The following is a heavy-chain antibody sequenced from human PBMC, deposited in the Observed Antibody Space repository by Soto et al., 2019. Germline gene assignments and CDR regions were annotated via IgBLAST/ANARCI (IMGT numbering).Heavy chain of an antibody. D-gene: IGHD2-2*01. CDR3: ALETEYCSSTSCYVLYKC. CDR1: GYTFTSYG. J-gene: IGHJ3*01. V-gene: IGHV1-46*03. Sequence: ASVKVSCKASGYTFTSYGMHWVRQAPGQGLEWMGIINPSGGSTSYAQKFQGRVTMTRNTSTSTVYMELSSLRSEDTAVYYCALETEYCSSTSCYVLYKCWGRGTMVTVSS. CDR2: INPSGGST.